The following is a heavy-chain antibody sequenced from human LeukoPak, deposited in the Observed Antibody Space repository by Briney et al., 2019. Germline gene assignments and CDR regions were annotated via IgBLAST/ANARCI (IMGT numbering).Heavy chain of an antibody. CDR1: GFTVSSNY. CDR3: ARDGSSGWYPNDYYYYGMDV. J-gene: IGHJ6*04. D-gene: IGHD6-19*01. CDR2: IYSGGST. V-gene: IGHV3-53*01. Sequence: QPGGSLRLSCAASGFTVSSNYMSWVRQAPGKGLEWVLVIYSGGSTYYADSVKGRFTISRDNSKNTLYLQMNSLRAEDTAVYYCARDGSSGWYPNDYYYYGMDVWGKGTTVTVSS.